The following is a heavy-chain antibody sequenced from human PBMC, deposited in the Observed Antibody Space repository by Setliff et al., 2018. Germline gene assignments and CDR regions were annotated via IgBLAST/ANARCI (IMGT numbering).Heavy chain of an antibody. CDR3: ARDTSTRSAASDPSFNFDF. Sequence: ASVKVSCKASGYTFTSYAVTWVRQAPGQGLEWMGGISGYNGNTNYAQNLQGRVTITTDPSSRTAYMERRSLRSDDTAVYYCARDTSTRSAASDPSFNFDFWGQGSLVTVSS. CDR1: GYTFTSYA. J-gene: IGHJ4*02. D-gene: IGHD5-12*01. V-gene: IGHV1-18*01. CDR2: ISGYNGNT.